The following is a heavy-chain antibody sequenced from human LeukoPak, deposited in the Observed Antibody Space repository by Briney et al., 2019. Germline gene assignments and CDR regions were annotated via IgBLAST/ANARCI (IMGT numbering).Heavy chain of an antibody. CDR1: GFTFSTNY. J-gene: IGHJ4*02. CDR3: ARYDYGRSGFDY. Sequence: GGSLRLSRGASGFTFSTNYMSWVRQAPGKGLEWVSVIYSGGTTYYADSVKGRFSISRDNSRNTLDLQMNSLSAEDTAVYYCARYDYGRSGFDYWGQGTLVTVSS. V-gene: IGHV3-66*01. D-gene: IGHD5-12*01. CDR2: IYSGGTT.